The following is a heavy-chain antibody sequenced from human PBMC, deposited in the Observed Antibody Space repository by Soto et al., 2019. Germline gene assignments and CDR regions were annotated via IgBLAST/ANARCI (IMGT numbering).Heavy chain of an antibody. CDR3: AREVERGYSYGYLEY. D-gene: IGHD5-18*01. CDR1: GYTFTSYY. J-gene: IGHJ4*02. V-gene: IGHV1-46*01. CDR2: INPSGGST. Sequence: QVQLVQSGAEVKKPGASVKVSCKASGYTFTSYYMHWVRQAPGQGPEWMGIINPSGGSTSYAQKRQGRVTMTRDTSTSTVYMELSSLRSEDTAVYYCAREVERGYSYGYLEYLGQGTLVTVSS.